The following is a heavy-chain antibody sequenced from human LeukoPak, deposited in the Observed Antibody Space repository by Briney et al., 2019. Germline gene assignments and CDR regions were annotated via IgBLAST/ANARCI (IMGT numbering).Heavy chain of an antibody. V-gene: IGHV3-9*01. D-gene: IGHD5-18*01. Sequence: GGSLRLSCAASGFTFDDYAMHWVRQAPGKGLEWVSGISWNSGSIGYADSVKGRFTISRDNAKNSLYLQMNSLRAEDTALYYCAKDKHSYGVIWYFDLWGRGTLVTVSS. J-gene: IGHJ2*01. CDR2: ISWNSGSI. CDR3: AKDKHSYGVIWYFDL. CDR1: GFTFDDYA.